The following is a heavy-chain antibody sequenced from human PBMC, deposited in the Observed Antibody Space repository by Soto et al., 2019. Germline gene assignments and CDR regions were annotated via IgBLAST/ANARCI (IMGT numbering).Heavy chain of an antibody. D-gene: IGHD3-22*01. Sequence: SETLALTCAVDGESFRGYYWRWIRQPPGKGLEWIGEINHSGSTNYNPSLKSRVTISVDKSKNQFSLKLSSVTAADTAVYYCARDVLYSSGYSGWFDPWGQGTLVTVSS. J-gene: IGHJ5*02. CDR3: ARDVLYSSGYSGWFDP. V-gene: IGHV4-34*01. CDR2: INHSGST. CDR1: GESFRGYY.